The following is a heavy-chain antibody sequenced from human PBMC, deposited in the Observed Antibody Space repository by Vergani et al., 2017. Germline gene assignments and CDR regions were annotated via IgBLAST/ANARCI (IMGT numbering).Heavy chain of an antibody. CDR3: ARDLNWSNDAFDI. CDR2: IYYSGST. J-gene: IGHJ3*02. CDR1: GGSISSSSYY. Sequence: QLQLQESGPGLVKPSETLSLTCTVSGGSISSSSYYWGWIRQPPGKGLEWIGSIYYSGSTYYNPSLKSRVTISVDTSKNQFSLKLSSVTAADTAVYYCARDLNWSNDAFDIGGQGTMVTVSS. D-gene: IGHD1-1*01. V-gene: IGHV4-39*07.